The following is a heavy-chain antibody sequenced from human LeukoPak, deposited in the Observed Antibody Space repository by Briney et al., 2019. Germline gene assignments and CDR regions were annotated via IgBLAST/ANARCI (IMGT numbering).Heavy chain of an antibody. D-gene: IGHD4-17*01. CDR2: IRSKAYGGTT. CDR3: TRGTVTNRVASYYYGMDV. J-gene: IGHJ6*02. V-gene: IGHV3-49*04. Sequence: GGSLRLSCTASGFTFGDYAMSWVRQAPGKGLEWVGFIRSKAYGGTTEYAASVKGRFTISRDDSKGIAYLQMNSLKTEDTAVYYCTRGTVTNRVASYYYGMDVWGQGTTVTVSS. CDR1: GFTFGDYA.